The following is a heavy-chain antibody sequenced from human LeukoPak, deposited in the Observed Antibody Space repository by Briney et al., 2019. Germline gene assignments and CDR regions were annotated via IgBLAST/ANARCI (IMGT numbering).Heavy chain of an antibody. V-gene: IGHV4-59*02. Sequence: SETLSLTCAVSGGSVSSYYWSWIRQPPGKGLEWIGYIYYSGSTNYNPSLKSRVTISVDTSKNQFSLKLSSVTAADTAVYYCAREWVIDIFDYWGQGTLVTVSS. CDR1: GGSVSSYY. J-gene: IGHJ4*02. CDR3: AREWVIDIFDY. CDR2: IYYSGST. D-gene: IGHD2-21*01.